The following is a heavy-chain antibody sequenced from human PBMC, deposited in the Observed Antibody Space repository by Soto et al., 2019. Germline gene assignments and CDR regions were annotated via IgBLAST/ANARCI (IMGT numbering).Heavy chain of an antibody. J-gene: IGHJ4*02. CDR2: IWYDGSNK. D-gene: IGHD3-22*01. CDR1: GFTFSSYG. V-gene: IGHV3-33*01. Sequence: QVQLVESGGGVVQPGRSLRLSCAASGFTFSSYGMHWVRQAPGKGLEWVAVIWYDGSNKYYADSVKGRFTISRDNSKNTLYLQMNSLRAEDTAVYYCARDLILYYYASSGYYGPFDYWGQGTLVTVSS. CDR3: ARDLILYYYASSGYYGPFDY.